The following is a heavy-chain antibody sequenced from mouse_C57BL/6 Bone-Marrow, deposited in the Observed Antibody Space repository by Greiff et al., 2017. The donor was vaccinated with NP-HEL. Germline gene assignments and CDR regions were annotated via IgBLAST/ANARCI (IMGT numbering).Heavy chain of an antibody. V-gene: IGHV1-53*01. D-gene: IGHD1-1*01. CDR3: ARGVYYGSSWFAY. CDR2: INPSNGGT. Sequence: QVHVKQPGTELVKPGASVKLSCKASGYTFTSYWMHWVKQRPGQGLEWIGNINPSNGGTNYNEKFKSKATLTVDKSSSTAYMQLSSLTSEDSAVYYCARGVYYGSSWFAYWGQGTLVTVSA. J-gene: IGHJ3*01. CDR1: GYTFTSYW.